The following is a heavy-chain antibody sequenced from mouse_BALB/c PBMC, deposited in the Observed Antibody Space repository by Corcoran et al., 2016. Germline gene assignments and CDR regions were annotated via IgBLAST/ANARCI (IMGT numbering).Heavy chain of an antibody. D-gene: IGHD1-1*01. Sequence: QIQLVQSGPELKKPGETVKISCKASGYTFTNYGMNWVKQAPGKGLKWVGWINPYTGEPTYADDFKGRFAFSLETSASTDYLQINNLKNEDTATYFCARHGSSRYYAMDYWCQGTSVTVSS. J-gene: IGHJ4*01. CDR3: ARHGSSRYYAMDY. CDR1: GYTFTNYG. V-gene: IGHV9-3-1*01. CDR2: INPYTGEP.